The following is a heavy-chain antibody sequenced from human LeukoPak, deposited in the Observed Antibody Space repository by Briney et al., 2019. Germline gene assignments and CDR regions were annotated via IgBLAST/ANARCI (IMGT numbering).Heavy chain of an antibody. CDR3: ARDRPGVGALPPGAFDI. V-gene: IGHV1-2*02. CDR2: INPNSGGT. CDR1: GYTFTGYY. D-gene: IGHD1-26*01. J-gene: IGHJ3*02. Sequence: GPSVKVSCKASGYTFTGYYMHWVRQAPGQGLEWMGWINPNSGGTNYAQKFQGRVTMTRDTSISTAYMELSRLRSDDTAVYYCARDRPGVGALPPGAFDIWGQGTMVTVSS.